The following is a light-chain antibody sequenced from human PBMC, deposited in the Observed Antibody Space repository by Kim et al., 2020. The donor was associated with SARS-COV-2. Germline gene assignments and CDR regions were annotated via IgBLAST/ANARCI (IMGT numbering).Light chain of an antibody. CDR1: SGSIASNH. Sequence: LTQPHSLSESPGKTVTISCTGSSGSIASNHVQWYQQRPGSAPTIVIYENNQRPSGVPDRFSGSIDSSSISASLTISGLKTEDEADYYCQSYDGSNWVFGGGTQLTVL. CDR3: QSYDGSNWV. V-gene: IGLV6-57*02. CDR2: ENN. J-gene: IGLJ3*02.